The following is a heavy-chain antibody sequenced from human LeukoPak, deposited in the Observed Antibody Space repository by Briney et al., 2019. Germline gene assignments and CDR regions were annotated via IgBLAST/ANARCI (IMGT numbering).Heavy chain of an antibody. CDR2: ISGSGGST. CDR1: GFTFSSYW. Sequence: GGSLRLSCAASGFTFSSYWMHWVRQTPGKGLEWVSAISGSGGSTYYADSVKGRFTISRDNSKNTLYLQMNSLRAEDTAVYYCAKSAGGNYDDYEDYWGQGTLVTVSS. CDR3: AKSAGGNYDDYEDY. J-gene: IGHJ4*02. D-gene: IGHD4-23*01. V-gene: IGHV3-23*01.